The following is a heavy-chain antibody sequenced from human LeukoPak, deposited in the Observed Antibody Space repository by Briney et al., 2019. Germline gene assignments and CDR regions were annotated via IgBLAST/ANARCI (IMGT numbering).Heavy chain of an antibody. CDR3: ARGGNNWKAFDI. V-gene: IGHV4-34*01. J-gene: IGHJ3*02. D-gene: IGHD1-20*01. CDR2: INHSGST. CDR1: GGSFSGYY. Sequence: SETLSLTCAVYGGSFSGYYWSWIRQPPGKGLEWIGEINHSGSTNYNPSLKSRVTISVDTSKNQFSLKLSSVTAADTAVYYCARGGNNWKAFDIWGQGTMVTVSS.